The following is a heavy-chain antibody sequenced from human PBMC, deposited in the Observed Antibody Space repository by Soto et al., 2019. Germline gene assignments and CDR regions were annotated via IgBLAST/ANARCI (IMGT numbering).Heavy chain of an antibody. CDR2: ISYDGSNK. Sequence: GSLRLSCAASGFTFSSYGMHWVRQAPGKGLEWVAVISYDGSNKYYADSVKGRFTISRDNSKNTLYLQMNSLRAEDTAVYYCATSSAGGYYNYWGQGTLVTVSS. CDR1: GFTFSSYG. V-gene: IGHV3-30*03. J-gene: IGHJ4*02. CDR3: ATSSAGGYYNY. D-gene: IGHD3-22*01.